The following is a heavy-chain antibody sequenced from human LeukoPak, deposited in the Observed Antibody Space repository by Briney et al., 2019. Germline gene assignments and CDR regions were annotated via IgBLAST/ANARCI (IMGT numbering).Heavy chain of an antibody. D-gene: IGHD3-22*01. CDR2: IYYSGST. J-gene: IGHJ4*02. CDR3: ARGRIHYDSTGYYC. CDR1: GGSISSYY. V-gene: IGHV4-59*01. Sequence: PSETLSLTCTVSGGSISSYYWSWIRQPPGKGLEWIGHIYYSGSTNYNPSLKSRVAISVDTSKYQFSLKLSSVTAADAAVYYCARGRIHYDSTGYYCWGQGTLVTVSS.